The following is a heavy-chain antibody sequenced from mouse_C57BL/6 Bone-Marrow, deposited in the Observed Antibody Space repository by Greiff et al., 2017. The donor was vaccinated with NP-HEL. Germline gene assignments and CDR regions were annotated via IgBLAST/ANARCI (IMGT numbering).Heavy chain of an antibody. Sequence: VKLMESGAELVRPGTSVKVSCKASGYAFTNYLIEWVKQRPGQGLEWIGVINPGSGGTNYNEKFKGKATLTADKSSSTAYMQLSSLTSEDSAVYFCARGDYYPYYFDYWGQGTTLTVSS. J-gene: IGHJ2*01. CDR1: GYAFTNYL. CDR3: ARGDYYPYYFDY. D-gene: IGHD1-1*01. CDR2: INPGSGGT. V-gene: IGHV1-54*01.